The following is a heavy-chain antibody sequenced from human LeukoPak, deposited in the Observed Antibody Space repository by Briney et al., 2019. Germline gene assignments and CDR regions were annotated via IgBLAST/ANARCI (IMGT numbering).Heavy chain of an antibody. CDR3: ARGLLRGVVITYYYYYYMDV. J-gene: IGHJ6*03. Sequence: ASVEVSCKASGYTFTSYDINWVRQAPGQGLEWMGWMNPNSGNTGYAQKFQGRVTMTRNTSISTAYMELSSLRSEDTAVYYCARGLLRGVVITYYYYYYMDVWGKGTTVTVSS. CDR2: MNPNSGNT. V-gene: IGHV1-8*01. CDR1: GYTFTSYD. D-gene: IGHD3-22*01.